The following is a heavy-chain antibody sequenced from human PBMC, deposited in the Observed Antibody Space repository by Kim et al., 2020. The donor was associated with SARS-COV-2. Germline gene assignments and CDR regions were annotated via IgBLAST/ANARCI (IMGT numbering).Heavy chain of an antibody. V-gene: IGHV3-30*18. D-gene: IGHD3-10*01. CDR3: RKSSAVFCFGEGLKAF. Sequence: GGSLRLSCGASGFTFNNYAMHWVRQAPGRGLEWVAVISYEGSVKYYADFVKGQLTFSRNSSHNTLYLQMRGLRLEATAGYSVRKSSAVFCFGEGLKAF. CDR1: GFTFNNYA. J-gene: IGHJ3*01. CDR2: ISYEGSVK.